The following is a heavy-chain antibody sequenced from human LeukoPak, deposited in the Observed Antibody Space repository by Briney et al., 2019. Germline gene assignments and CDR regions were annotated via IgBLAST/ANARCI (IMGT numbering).Heavy chain of an antibody. CDR1: GFTFSNDG. V-gene: IGHV3-23*01. J-gene: IGHJ4*02. D-gene: IGHD3-16*01. CDR3: AKDGGSLGEVRN. CDR2: ISGGGGGT. Sequence: GGTLRLSCTASGFTFSNDGMNWVRQAPGKGLEWVSVISGGGGGTYYADSVMGRFTTSRDNSKDTLYLQMNSLRAEDTAVYYCAKDGGSLGEVRNWGQGTLVRVSS.